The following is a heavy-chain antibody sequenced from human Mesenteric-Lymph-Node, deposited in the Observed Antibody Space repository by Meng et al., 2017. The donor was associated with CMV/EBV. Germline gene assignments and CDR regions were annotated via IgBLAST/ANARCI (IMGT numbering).Heavy chain of an antibody. D-gene: IGHD3-9*01. CDR2: IYWDDDK. CDR3: AHRSDILTGYYPPPFDY. Sequence: LRPTAVGVGWFRPPPGKALEWLALIYWDDDKRYSPSLKSRLTITKDTSKNQVVLRMTNVDPVDTATYYCAHRSDILTGYYPPPFDYWGQGTLVTVSS. J-gene: IGHJ4*02. V-gene: IGHV2-5*02. CDR1: LRPTAVG.